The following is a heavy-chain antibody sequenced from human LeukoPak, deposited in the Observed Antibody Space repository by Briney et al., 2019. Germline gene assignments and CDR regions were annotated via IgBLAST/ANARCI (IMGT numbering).Heavy chain of an antibody. CDR2: IYYSGST. Sequence: PSETLSLTCTVSGGSISSYYLSWIRQPPGKGLEWIGYIYYSGSTNYNPSLKSRVTISVDTSKNQFSLKLSSVTAADTAVYYCARGVRSAVTDYWGQGTLVTVSS. V-gene: IGHV4-59*01. CDR1: GGSISSYY. D-gene: IGHD4-23*01. CDR3: ARGVRSAVTDY. J-gene: IGHJ4*02.